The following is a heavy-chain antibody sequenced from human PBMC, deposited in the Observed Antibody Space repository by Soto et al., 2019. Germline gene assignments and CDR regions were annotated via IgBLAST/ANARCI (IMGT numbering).Heavy chain of an antibody. V-gene: IGHV1-2*02. CDR1: GYIFSGNY. D-gene: IGHD6-19*01. CDR3: ARDREDSSGWFDH. J-gene: IGHJ5*02. Sequence: QVQLVQSGAEVRKPGASVKVSCKASGYIFSGNYLHWVRRAPGQGLEWMAWINAKNGATNYAQKFRGRATVTRDTSISTTYLELSGLTSDDTAVYYCARDREDSSGWFDHWGQGTQVTVSP. CDR2: INAKNGAT.